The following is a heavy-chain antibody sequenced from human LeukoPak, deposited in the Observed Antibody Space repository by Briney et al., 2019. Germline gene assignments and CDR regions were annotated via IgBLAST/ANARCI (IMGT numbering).Heavy chain of an antibody. CDR3: ARDHNCGGDCYSGMDV. CDR1: GFTVSTNY. J-gene: IGHJ6*04. Sequence: GSLRLSCAASGFTVSTNYMSWVRQAPGKGLEWVSVIYSGGSTYYAHSVKGRFTISRDNSKNTVYLQMNSLRAEDTAVYYCARDHNCGGDCYSGMDVWGKGITVTVSS. V-gene: IGHV3-53*01. D-gene: IGHD2-21*01. CDR2: IYSGGST.